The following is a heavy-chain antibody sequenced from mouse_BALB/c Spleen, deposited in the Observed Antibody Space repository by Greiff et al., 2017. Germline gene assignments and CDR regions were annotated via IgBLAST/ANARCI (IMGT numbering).Heavy chain of an antibody. CDR1: GFTFTDYY. CDR3: ARDRDYYGSSFLYAMDY. Sequence: DVMLVESGGGLVQPGGSLRLSCATSGFTFTDYYMSWVRQPPGKALEWLGFIRNKANGYTTEYSASVKGRFTISRDNSQSILYLQMNTLRAEDSATYYCARDRDYYGSSFLYAMDYWGQGTSVTVSS. D-gene: IGHD1-1*01. V-gene: IGHV7-3*02. CDR2: IRNKANGYTT. J-gene: IGHJ4*01.